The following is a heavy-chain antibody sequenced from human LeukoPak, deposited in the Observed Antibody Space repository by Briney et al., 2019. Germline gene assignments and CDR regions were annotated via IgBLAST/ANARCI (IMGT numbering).Heavy chain of an antibody. Sequence: SETLSLTCTVSGGSFSRDNYSWSWIRQPPGKGLEWIGYISYSGSTNYNPSLKSRVTISVDTSKNQFSLKLRSVTAADTAVYYRARDGSMDVWGQGTTVTVSS. CDR2: ISYSGST. CDR1: GGSFSRDNYS. V-gene: IGHV4-61*01. J-gene: IGHJ6*02. CDR3: ARDGSMDV.